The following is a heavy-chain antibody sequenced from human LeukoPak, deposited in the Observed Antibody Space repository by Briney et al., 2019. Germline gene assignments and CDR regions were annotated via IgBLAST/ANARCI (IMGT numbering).Heavy chain of an antibody. Sequence: GGSLRLSCAASGFTFSSYEMNWVRQAPGKGLEWVSCISSFGSIIYYADSVKGRFTISRDNAKNSLYLQMNSLRAEDTAVYYCAREYNWNQFDYWGQATLVTVSS. CDR1: GFTFSSYE. CDR2: ISSFGSII. D-gene: IGHD1-1*01. V-gene: IGHV3-48*03. J-gene: IGHJ4*02. CDR3: AREYNWNQFDY.